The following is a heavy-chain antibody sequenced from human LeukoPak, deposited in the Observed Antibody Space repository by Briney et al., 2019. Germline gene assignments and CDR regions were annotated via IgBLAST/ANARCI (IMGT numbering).Heavy chain of an antibody. CDR1: GFTFSSYA. J-gene: IGHJ4*02. D-gene: IGHD4-17*01. CDR3: ARAYDYGDHFDY. CDR2: ISYDGSNK. Sequence: PGGSLRLSCAASGFTFSSYATHWVRQAPGKGLEWVAVISYDGSNKYYADSVKGRFTISRDNSKNTLYLQMNSLRAEDTAVYYCARAYDYGDHFDYWGQGTLVTVSS. V-gene: IGHV3-30-3*01.